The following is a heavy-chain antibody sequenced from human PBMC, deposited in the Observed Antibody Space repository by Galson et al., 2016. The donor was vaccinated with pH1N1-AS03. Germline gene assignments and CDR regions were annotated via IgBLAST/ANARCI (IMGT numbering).Heavy chain of an antibody. CDR1: GYTLTSHR. J-gene: IGHJ4*02. Sequence: VKVSCKASGYTLTSHRIIWVRQAPGQGLECMGWLTTSTGDPTYAQGFTGRFAFSLDTSVSTAYLQIDSLKADDTAVYYCARGHMSLSGFWDSWGQGTLVTVSS. D-gene: IGHD3-9*01. CDR3: ARGHMSLSGFWDS. CDR2: LTTSTGDP. V-gene: IGHV7-4-1*01.